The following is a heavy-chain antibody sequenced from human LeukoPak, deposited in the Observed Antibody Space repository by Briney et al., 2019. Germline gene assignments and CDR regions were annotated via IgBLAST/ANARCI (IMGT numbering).Heavy chain of an antibody. CDR2: ISHDESNY. J-gene: IGHJ1*01. CDR3: ARARTGSYYSPFEY. D-gene: IGHD1-26*01. CDR1: GFTFSAYA. V-gene: IGHV3-30*04. Sequence: GTSLRLSCTASGFTFSAYALHWVRQAPGKGLEWVAVISHDESNYYHAESVKGRFSISRDDSKNTLVLQMNSLTTEDAGVYYCARARTGSYYSPFEYWGPGTLVTVSS.